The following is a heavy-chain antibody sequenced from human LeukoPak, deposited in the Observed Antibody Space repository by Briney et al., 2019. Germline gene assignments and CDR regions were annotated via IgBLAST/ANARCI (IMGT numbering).Heavy chain of an antibody. CDR2: SNAGNGNT. D-gene: IGHD2-2*01. J-gene: IGHJ4*02. Sequence: GASVKVSCKASGYTFASYAMHWVRQAPGQRLEWMGWSNAGNGNTKYSQEFEGRVTITRDTSASTAYMELSSLRSEDMAVYYCARLYCSSTSCYYDYWGQGTLVTVSS. CDR1: GYTFASYA. CDR3: ARLYCSSTSCYYDY. V-gene: IGHV1-3*02.